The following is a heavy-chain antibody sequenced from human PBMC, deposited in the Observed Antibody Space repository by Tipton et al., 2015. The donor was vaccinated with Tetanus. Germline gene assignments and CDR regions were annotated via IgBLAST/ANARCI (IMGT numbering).Heavy chain of an antibody. CDR3: VRANYEFPKKGPFDY. CDR2: INPSGGYT. Sequence: QSGPEVKKPGASVNVSCKASGYTFTSHYVHWVRQAPGQGLEWMGMINPSGGYTRSAQTFQGRVKMTRDKSTSTVYMELSSLRSEDTAVYYCVRANYEFPKKGPFDYWGPGSLVIVSS. J-gene: IGHJ4*02. CDR1: GYTFTSHY. D-gene: IGHD3-3*01. V-gene: IGHV1-46*01.